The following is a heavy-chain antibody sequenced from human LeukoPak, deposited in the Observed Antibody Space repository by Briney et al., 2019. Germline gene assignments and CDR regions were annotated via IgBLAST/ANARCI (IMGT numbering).Heavy chain of an antibody. CDR3: ARGERGYSYGPYFDY. V-gene: IGHV4-31*03. D-gene: IGHD5-18*01. CDR1: GGSISSGGYY. CDR2: IYYSGST. Sequence: ETSQTLSLTCTVSGGSISSGGYYWSWTRQHPGKGLEWIGYIYYSGSTYYNPSLKSRVTISVDTSKNQFSLELSSVTAADTAVYYCARGERGYSYGPYFDYWGQGTLVTVSS. J-gene: IGHJ4*02.